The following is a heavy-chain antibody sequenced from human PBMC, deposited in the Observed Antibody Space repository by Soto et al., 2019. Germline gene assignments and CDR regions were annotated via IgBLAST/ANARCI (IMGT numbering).Heavy chain of an antibody. D-gene: IGHD2-2*01. V-gene: IGHV1-3*01. CDR2: INAGNGNT. J-gene: IGHJ5*02. Sequence: ASVKVSCKASGYTFTSYAMHWVRQAPRQRLEWMGWINAGNGNTKYSQKFQGRVTITRDTSASTAYMELSSLRSEDTAVYYCARDPVLIVVVPAANNWFDPWGQGTLVTVSS. CDR1: GYTFTSYA. CDR3: ARDPVLIVVVPAANNWFDP.